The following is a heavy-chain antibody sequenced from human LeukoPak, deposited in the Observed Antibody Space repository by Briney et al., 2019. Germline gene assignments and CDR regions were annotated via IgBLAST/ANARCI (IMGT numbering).Heavy chain of an antibody. Sequence: GASVTVSCTASGYTFTGCYMHWVRQAPGQGLEWMGWINPNSGGTNYAQKFQGRVTMTRDTSISTAYMELSRLRSDDTAVYYCARPKGGIAVAGAGENFDYWGQGTLVTVSS. CDR1: GYTFTGCY. CDR3: ARPKGGIAVAGAGENFDY. D-gene: IGHD6-19*01. CDR2: INPNSGGT. J-gene: IGHJ4*02. V-gene: IGHV1-2*02.